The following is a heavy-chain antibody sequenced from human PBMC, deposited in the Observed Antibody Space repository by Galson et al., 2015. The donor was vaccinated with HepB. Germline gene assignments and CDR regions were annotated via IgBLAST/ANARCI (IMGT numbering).Heavy chain of an antibody. V-gene: IGHV3-74*01. CDR2: VNSDGSST. J-gene: IGHJ4*02. D-gene: IGHD4-17*01. CDR1: GFTFSSYW. CDR3: ARDPRPYGDYVVPHY. Sequence: SLRLSCAASGFTFSSYWMHWVRQAPGKGLVWVSRVNSDGSSTGYADSVKGRFTISRDNAKNTLYLQMNSLRAEDTAVYYCARDPRPYGDYVVPHYWGQGTLVTVSS.